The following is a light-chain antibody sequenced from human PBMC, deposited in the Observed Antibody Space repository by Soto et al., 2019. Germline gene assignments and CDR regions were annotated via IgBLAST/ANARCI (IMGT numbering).Light chain of an antibody. J-gene: IGLJ1*01. CDR1: SFNIGNNY. CDR3: GAWESSLNPYV. V-gene: IGLV1-51*01. CDR2: DNN. Sequence: QSVLTQPPSVSAAPGQKVIISCSGSSFNIGNNYVSWYQQLPGTAPKLLICDNNKRPSGIPDRFSGSKSGTSATLAITGLQTGDEADYFCGAWESSLNPYVFGTGTKVTVL.